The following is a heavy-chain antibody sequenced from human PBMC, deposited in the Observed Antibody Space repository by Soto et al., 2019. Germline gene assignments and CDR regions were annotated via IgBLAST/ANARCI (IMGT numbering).Heavy chain of an antibody. CDR2: TYYRSKWFN. V-gene: IGHV6-1*01. CDR1: GDSVSSNLAA. J-gene: IGHJ4*02. Sequence: PSQTLSLTGAISGDSVSSNLAAWNWIRQSASRGLEWLGRTYYRSKWFNEYALSLKSRISINADTSKNQFSLQLSSVTLEDTAVYYCVRDGDGSGRTDFQYWGQGTLVTVSS. D-gene: IGHD3-3*01. CDR3: VRDGDGSGRTDFQY.